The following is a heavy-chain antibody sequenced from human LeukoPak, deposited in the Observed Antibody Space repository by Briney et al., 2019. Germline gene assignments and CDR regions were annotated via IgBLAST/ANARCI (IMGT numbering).Heavy chain of an antibody. V-gene: IGHV5-10-1*01. Sequence: GESLKISCKGSGYSFTSQWISWVRQMPGKGLEWMGTIDPSDSYTNYSPSFQGHVTISADKSISAAYLQWSSLKASDTAMYYCARHAVVTAVDYWGQGTLVTVSS. CDR3: ARHAVVTAVDY. J-gene: IGHJ4*02. CDR1: GYSFTSQW. CDR2: IDPSDSYT. D-gene: IGHD2-21*02.